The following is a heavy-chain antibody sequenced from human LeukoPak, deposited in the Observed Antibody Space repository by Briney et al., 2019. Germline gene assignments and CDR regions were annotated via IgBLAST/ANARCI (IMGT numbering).Heavy chain of an antibody. CDR2: ISSSSSYI. D-gene: IGHD4-17*01. CDR3: ARDYGDYDFDY. CDR1: GFTFGSYS. Sequence: GGSLRLSCAASGFTFGSYSMNWVRQAPGKGLEWVSSISSSSSYIYYADSVKGRFTISRDNAKNSLYLQMNSLRAEDTAVYYCARDYGDYDFDYWGQGTLVTVSS. J-gene: IGHJ4*02. V-gene: IGHV3-21*01.